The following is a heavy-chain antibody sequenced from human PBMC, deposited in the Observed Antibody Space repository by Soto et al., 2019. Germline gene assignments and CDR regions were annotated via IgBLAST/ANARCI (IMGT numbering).Heavy chain of an antibody. CDR1: GDSVSGNSAA. CDR3: AREFPYDVSGKSYLDY. D-gene: IGHD3-16*01. V-gene: IGHV6-1*01. CDR2: TYYRSRRYN. Sequence: SQTLSLTCAISGDSVSGNSAAWNWIRQSPSRGLEWLGRTYYRSRRYNDYAVSVKSRMTVTPDTSKNQFSLHLNSVTPEDTAVYYCAREFPYDVSGKSYLDYWGQGALVTVSS. J-gene: IGHJ4*02.